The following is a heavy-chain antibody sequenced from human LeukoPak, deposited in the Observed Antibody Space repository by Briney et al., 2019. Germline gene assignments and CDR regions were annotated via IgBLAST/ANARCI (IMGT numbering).Heavy chain of an antibody. CDR1: GYTFTSYG. Sequence: ASVTVSCTASGYTFTSYGISWVRQAPGQGLEWMGWISAYNGNTNYSQKLQGRVTMTTDTSTSTAYMELRSLRSDDTAVYYCARDDPHYGDYGGGVWYFDLWGRGTLVTVSS. J-gene: IGHJ2*01. D-gene: IGHD4-17*01. CDR2: ISAYNGNT. V-gene: IGHV1-18*01. CDR3: ARDDPHYGDYGGGVWYFDL.